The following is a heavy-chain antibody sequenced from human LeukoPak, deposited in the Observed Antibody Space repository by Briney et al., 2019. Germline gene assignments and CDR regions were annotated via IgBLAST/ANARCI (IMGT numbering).Heavy chain of an antibody. Sequence: GGSLRLSCATSGFNFGDYAMSWVRQAPGKGLEWVGFIRSKADGGTTEYAASLKGRFTISRDDSKGIAYLQMNSLKSEDTAVYFCARDFEVTGTIFDYWGQGTLVTVSS. J-gene: IGHJ4*02. D-gene: IGHD2-21*02. CDR1: GFNFGDYA. CDR3: ARDFEVTGTIFDY. CDR2: IRSKADGGTT. V-gene: IGHV3-49*04.